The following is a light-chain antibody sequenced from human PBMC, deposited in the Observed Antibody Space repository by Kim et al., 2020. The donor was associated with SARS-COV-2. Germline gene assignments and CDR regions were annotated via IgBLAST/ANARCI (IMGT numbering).Light chain of an antibody. CDR2: EDN. CDR3: QSYDTSNVV. V-gene: IGLV6-57*01. J-gene: IGLJ2*01. Sequence: GKTVTISCTRSSGSIASYYVQWYQQRPGSSPTTVIYEDNQRPSGVPERFSGSIDSSSNSASLTVSGLETEDEADYYCQSYDTSNVVFGGGTQLTVL. CDR1: SGSIASYY.